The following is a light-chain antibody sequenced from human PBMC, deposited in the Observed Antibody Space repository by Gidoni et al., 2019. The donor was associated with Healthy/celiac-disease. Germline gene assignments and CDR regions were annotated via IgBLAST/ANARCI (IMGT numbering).Light chain of an antibody. CDR3: QQYDSLPLT. CDR1: QDISNY. V-gene: IGKV1-33*01. CDR2: DAS. Sequence: DIQMTQSPSSLSASVGDRVTITCQASQDISNYLHWYQQKPGKAPKLLIYDASNLETGVPSRFSGSGSGTDFTFTVSSLQPEDIATYYCQQYDSLPLTFXPXTKVDIK. J-gene: IGKJ3*01.